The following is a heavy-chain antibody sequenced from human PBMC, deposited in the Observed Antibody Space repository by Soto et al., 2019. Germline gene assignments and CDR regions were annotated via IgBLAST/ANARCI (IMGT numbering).Heavy chain of an antibody. Sequence: QITLEESGPTLVKPTQTLTLTCTFSGFSLSSTRMAVGWICQPPGKALEWLALIYWDDDKRYTPFLKSRLTNTKDTPKKQVVLTMSNMYPVDTARYYCAHIVVAGLGYYFDYWGQGNLVTVAS. CDR1: GFSLSSTRMA. CDR3: AHIVVAGLGYYFDY. V-gene: IGHV2-5*02. D-gene: IGHD6-19*01. CDR2: IYWDDDK. J-gene: IGHJ4*02.